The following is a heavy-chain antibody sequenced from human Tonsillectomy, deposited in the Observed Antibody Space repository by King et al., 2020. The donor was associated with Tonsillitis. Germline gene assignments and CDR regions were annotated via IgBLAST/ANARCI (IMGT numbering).Heavy chain of an antibody. CDR1: GFTFSSYS. CDR3: ARGGITGTGGWFDP. J-gene: IGHJ5*02. V-gene: IGHV3-21*01. Sequence: VQLVESGGGLVKPGGSLRLSCAASGFTFSSYSMNWVRQAPGKGLEWVSSISSSSSYIYYADSVKGRFTISRDNAKNSLYLLMNSLRAEDTAVYYCARGGITGTGGWFDPWGQGTLVTVSS. CDR2: ISSSSSYI. D-gene: IGHD1-7*01.